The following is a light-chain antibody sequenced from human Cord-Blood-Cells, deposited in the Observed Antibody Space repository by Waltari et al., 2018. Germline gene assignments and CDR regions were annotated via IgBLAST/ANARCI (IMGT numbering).Light chain of an antibody. CDR3: QAWDSSTAV. J-gene: IGLJ2*01. V-gene: IGLV3-1*01. Sequence: SYELTQPPSVSVSPGQTASITCSGDKLGDKYACWYQQKPGQSPVLVIYQDSKRPSGIPERFSGSNEGNTATLTIGGTQAMDEADYYCQAWDSSTAVFGGGTKLTVL. CDR1: KLGDKY. CDR2: QDS.